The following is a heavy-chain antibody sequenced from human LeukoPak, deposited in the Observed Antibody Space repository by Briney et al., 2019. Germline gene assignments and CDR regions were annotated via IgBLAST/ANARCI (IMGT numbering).Heavy chain of an antibody. CDR3: ARPYNWNLIPMVRGVTDNAFDI. Sequence: VASVKVSCKASGYTFTSYYMHWVRQAPGQGLEWMGIINPSGGSTSYPQKFQGRVTMTRDTSTSTVYMELSSLRSEDTAVYYCARPYNWNLIPMVRGVTDNAFDIWGQGTMVTVSS. J-gene: IGHJ3*02. CDR2: INPSGGST. CDR1: GYTFTSYY. V-gene: IGHV1-46*01. D-gene: IGHD3-10*01.